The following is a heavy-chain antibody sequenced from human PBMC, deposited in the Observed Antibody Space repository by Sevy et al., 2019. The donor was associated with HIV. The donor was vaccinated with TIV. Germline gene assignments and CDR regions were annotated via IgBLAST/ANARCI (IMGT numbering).Heavy chain of an antibody. V-gene: IGHV4-38-2*02. CDR2: IYHSGST. Sequence: SETLSLTCTVSGYSISSGYYSGWIRQPPGKGLEWIGSIYHSGSTYYNPSLKSRVTISVDTSKNQFSLKLSSVTAADTAVYYCARDIEATLDYWGQGTLVTVSS. J-gene: IGHJ4*02. CDR1: GYSISSGYY. CDR3: ARDIEATLDY.